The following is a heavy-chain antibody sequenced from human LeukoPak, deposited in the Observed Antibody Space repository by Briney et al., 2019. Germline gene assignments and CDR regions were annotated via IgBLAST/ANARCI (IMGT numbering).Heavy chain of an antibody. Sequence: GGSLRLSCAASGFTFSSYAMSWVRQAPGKGLEWVAGISGSGDNTYYADSVKGRFTISRDNSKNTLYVQVSSLGTEDTAAYYCAKGSYYDSSGSFYFDYWGQGTLVTVSS. J-gene: IGHJ4*02. CDR3: AKGSYYDSSGSFYFDY. D-gene: IGHD3-22*01. CDR2: ISGSGDNT. CDR1: GFTFSSYA. V-gene: IGHV3-23*01.